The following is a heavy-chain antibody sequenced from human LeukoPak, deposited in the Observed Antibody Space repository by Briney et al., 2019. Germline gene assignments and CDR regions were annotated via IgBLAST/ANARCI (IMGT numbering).Heavy chain of an antibody. CDR3: ARSPSSWYHAFDI. J-gene: IGHJ3*02. CDR2: IYPGDSDT. Sequence: GESLKISCKGSGYSFTSYWIGWVRPMPGKGLEWMGIIYPGDSDTRYSPSFQGQVTISADKSISTAYLQWSSLKASDTAMYYCARSPSSWYHAFDIWGQGTMVTVSS. CDR1: GYSFTSYW. V-gene: IGHV5-51*01. D-gene: IGHD6-13*01.